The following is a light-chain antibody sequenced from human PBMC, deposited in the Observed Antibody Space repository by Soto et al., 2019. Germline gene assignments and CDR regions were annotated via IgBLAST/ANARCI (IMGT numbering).Light chain of an antibody. V-gene: IGKV1-39*01. CDR3: QQSYSAPRT. CDR1: QTITTY. J-gene: IGKJ1*01. CDR2: AAS. Sequence: GDRVTITCRTSQTITTYLNWYQQKPGKAPKLLIYAASSLQIGVPPRFSGSGSGTDFTLAISSLQPEDFATYYCQQSYSAPRTFGQGTKV.